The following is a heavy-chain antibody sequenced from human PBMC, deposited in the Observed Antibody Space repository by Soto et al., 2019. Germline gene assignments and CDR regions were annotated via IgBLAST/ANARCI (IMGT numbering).Heavy chain of an antibody. Sequence: EVQLVESGGTLVQPGRSLRLSCATSGFMFADYAMHWVRQAPGKGLEWVSGISWNSKSKDYADAVRGRFTISRDNAKKSLYLQMNTLRAEDTALYYCAKDIDSSGRAYYAMDDWGQGTTVTVSS. CDR2: ISWNSKSK. CDR3: AKDIDSSGRAYYAMDD. J-gene: IGHJ6*01. V-gene: IGHV3-9*01. D-gene: IGHD3-22*01. CDR1: GFMFADYA.